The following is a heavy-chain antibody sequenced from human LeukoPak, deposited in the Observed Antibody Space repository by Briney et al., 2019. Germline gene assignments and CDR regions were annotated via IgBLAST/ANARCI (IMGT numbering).Heavy chain of an antibody. Sequence: SQTLSLTCAISGDSVSSDITAWNWIRQSPSRGLEWLGRTYYNSRWSNDYAVSVESRITINPDTTRNQFSQLKSVTPEDTAVYYCARGYMKSGFDYWGQGTLVTVSS. J-gene: IGHJ4*02. CDR2: TYYNSRWSN. D-gene: IGHD1-1*01. CDR3: ARGYMKSGFDY. CDR1: GDSVSSDITA. V-gene: IGHV6-1*01.